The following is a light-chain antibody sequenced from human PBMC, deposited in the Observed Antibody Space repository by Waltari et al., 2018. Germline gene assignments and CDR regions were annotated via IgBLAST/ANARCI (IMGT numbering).Light chain of an antibody. V-gene: IGLV1-47*01. Sequence: QSVLAQPPSASGTPGQRVIIPCSGSRSNIVYSFVYWYQQFPGTAPHVLIQRNRQQPSGVPARFSGSKSGTSASLAISGLRPEDEADYYCAAWDGTLSAVAFGGGTKLTVL. J-gene: IGLJ2*01. CDR1: RSNIVYSF. CDR3: AAWDGTLSAVA. CDR2: RNR.